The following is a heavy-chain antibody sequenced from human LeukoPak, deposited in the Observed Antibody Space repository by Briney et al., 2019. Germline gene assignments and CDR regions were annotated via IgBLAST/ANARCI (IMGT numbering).Heavy chain of an antibody. D-gene: IGHD6-19*01. CDR3: ARARYGGSGWYLDY. J-gene: IGHJ4*02. V-gene: IGHV4-59*01. Sequence: SETLSLTCTVSGGSLSSYYWSWIRQPPGKGLEWIGYIYYSGSTNYNPSLKSRVTISVDTSKNQFSLKLSSVTAADTAVYYCARARYGGSGWYLDYWGQGTLVTVSS. CDR2: IYYSGST. CDR1: GGSLSSYY.